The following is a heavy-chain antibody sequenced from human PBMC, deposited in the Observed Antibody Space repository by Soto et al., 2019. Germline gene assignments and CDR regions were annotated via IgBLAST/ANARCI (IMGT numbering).Heavy chain of an antibody. D-gene: IGHD4-17*01. V-gene: IGHV4-4*02. CDR2: IYHSGST. CDR3: ARSIYGDYVLWYFDL. J-gene: IGHJ2*01. Sequence: QVQLQESGPGLVKPSGTLSLTCAVSGGSISSSNWWSWVRQPPGKGLEWIGEIYHSGSTNYNPSLKSRVTIXXDXSXNQFSLKLSSVTAADTAVYYCARSIYGDYVLWYFDLWGRGTLVTVSS. CDR1: GGSISSSNW.